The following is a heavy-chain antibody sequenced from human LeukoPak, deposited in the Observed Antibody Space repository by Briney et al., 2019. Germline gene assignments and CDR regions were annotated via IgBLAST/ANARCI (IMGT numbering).Heavy chain of an antibody. CDR3: ARDKAAAGTLVGFDP. D-gene: IGHD6-13*01. J-gene: IGHJ5*02. Sequence: PSETLSLTCTVSGASISSYYWSWIRQPPGKGLEWIGYIYYSGSTNYNPSLKSRVTISVDTSKNQFSLKLSSVTAADTAVYYCARDKAAAGTLVGFDPWGQGTLVTVSS. V-gene: IGHV4-59*01. CDR1: GASISSYY. CDR2: IYYSGST.